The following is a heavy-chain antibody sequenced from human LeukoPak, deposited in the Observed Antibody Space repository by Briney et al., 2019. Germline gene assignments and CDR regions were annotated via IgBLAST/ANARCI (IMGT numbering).Heavy chain of an antibody. V-gene: IGHV3-9*01. Sequence: GRSLRLSCAASGFTFDDYAMHWVRQAPGKGLEWVSGISWNSGSIGYADSVKGRFTISRDNAKNSLYLQMNSLRAEDTALYYCAKDGPAAAGPVYYFDYWGQGTLVTVSS. D-gene: IGHD6-13*01. J-gene: IGHJ4*02. CDR3: AKDGPAAAGPVYYFDY. CDR1: GFTFDDYA. CDR2: ISWNSGSI.